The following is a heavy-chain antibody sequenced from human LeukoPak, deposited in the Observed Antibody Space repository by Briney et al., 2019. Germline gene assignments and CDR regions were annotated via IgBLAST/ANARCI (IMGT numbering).Heavy chain of an antibody. D-gene: IGHD3-22*01. Sequence: KASETLSLTCTVSGGSISSSSYYWGWIRQPPRKGLEWIGSIYYSGSTYYNPSLKSRVTISVDTSKNQFSLKLNSVTAADTAVYYCARRVRTLGYYYDSSGYVDYWGQGTLVTVSS. J-gene: IGHJ4*02. CDR3: ARRVRTLGYYYDSSGYVDY. CDR2: IYYSGST. V-gene: IGHV4-39*07. CDR1: GGSISSSSYY.